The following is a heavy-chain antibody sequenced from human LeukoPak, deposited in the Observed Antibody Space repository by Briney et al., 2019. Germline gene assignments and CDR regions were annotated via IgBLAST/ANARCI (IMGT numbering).Heavy chain of an antibody. CDR3: ARVGGSPYFDY. CDR1: GFTFSTYW. Sequence: PGGSLRLSCAASGFTFSTYWMHWVRQVPGKGLVWVSRIGTDGSSTSYADSVRGRFTISRDNAKNTLYLQMNSLRAEDTAVCYCARVGGSPYFDYWGQGSLVTVSS. J-gene: IGHJ4*02. V-gene: IGHV3-74*01. CDR2: IGTDGSST. D-gene: IGHD1-26*01.